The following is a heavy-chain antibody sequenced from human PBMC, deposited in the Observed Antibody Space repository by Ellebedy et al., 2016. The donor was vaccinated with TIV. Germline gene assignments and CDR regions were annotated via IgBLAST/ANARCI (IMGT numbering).Heavy chain of an antibody. CDR1: GGSINGQY. CDR2: IYHSGST. D-gene: IGHD3-10*01. Sequence: SETLSLXCTVSGGSINGQYWSWVRQPPGKGLEWIGYIYHSGSTYYHPSLESRVTISVDRSRNQFSLKLSSVTAADTAVYYCATMRRATRGFDPWGQGTLVTVSS. V-gene: IGHV4-59*11. CDR3: ATMRRATRGFDP. J-gene: IGHJ5*02.